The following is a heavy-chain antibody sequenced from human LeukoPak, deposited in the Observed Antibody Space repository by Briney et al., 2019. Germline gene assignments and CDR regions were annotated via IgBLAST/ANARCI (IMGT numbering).Heavy chain of an antibody. J-gene: IGHJ5*02. CDR2: INHSGST. CDR3: ARGQGNYYGSGSFRP. D-gene: IGHD3-10*01. Sequence: SETLSLTCAVYGGSFSGYYWSWIRQPPGKGLEWIGEINHSGSTNYNPSLKSRVTISVDTSKNQFSLKLSSVTAADTAVYYCARGQGNYYGSGSFRPWGQGTLVTVSS. CDR1: GGSFSGYY. V-gene: IGHV4-34*01.